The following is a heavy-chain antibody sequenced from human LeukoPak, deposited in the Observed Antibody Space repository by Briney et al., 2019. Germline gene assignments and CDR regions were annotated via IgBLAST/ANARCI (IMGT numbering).Heavy chain of an antibody. D-gene: IGHD3-22*01. J-gene: IGHJ4*02. CDR1: GYTFTSYA. CDR2: INAGNGNT. CDR3: ARSTYYYDSSGYYNNYFDY. Sequence: ASVNVSCKASGYTFTSYAMHWVRQAPGQRLEWMGWINAGNGNTKYSQKFQGRVTITRDTSASTAYMELSSLRSEDTAVYYCARSTYYYDSSGYYNNYFDYWGQGTLVTVSS. V-gene: IGHV1-3*01.